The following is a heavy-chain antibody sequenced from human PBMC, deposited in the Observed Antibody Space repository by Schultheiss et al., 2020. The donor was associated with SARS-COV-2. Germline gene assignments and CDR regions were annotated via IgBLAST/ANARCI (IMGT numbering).Heavy chain of an antibody. Sequence: SVKVSCKASGYTFTSYGISWVRQAPGQGLEWMGRIIPILGIANYAQKFQGRVTMTRDTSISTAYMELSRLRSDDTAVYYCARHLRNAFDIWGQGTMVTVSS. CDR2: IIPILGIA. CDR1: GYTFTSYG. V-gene: IGHV1-69*04. CDR3: ARHLRNAFDI. J-gene: IGHJ3*02.